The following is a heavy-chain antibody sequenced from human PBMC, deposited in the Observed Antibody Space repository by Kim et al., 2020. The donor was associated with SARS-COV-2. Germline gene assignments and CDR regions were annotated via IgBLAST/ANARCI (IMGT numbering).Heavy chain of an antibody. D-gene: IGHD1-26*01. CDR1: GFTFSDHY. CDR3: TRDLMILGAPLDY. J-gene: IGHJ4*02. CDR2: TKNKAKSYIT. Sequence: GGSLRLSCAASGFTFSDHYMDWVRQAPGKGLEWVGRTKNKAKSYITEYAASVRGRFTISRDDSRGSVYLQMNSLKTEDTALYYCTRDLMILGAPLDYWGRGTLVTVSS. V-gene: IGHV3-72*01.